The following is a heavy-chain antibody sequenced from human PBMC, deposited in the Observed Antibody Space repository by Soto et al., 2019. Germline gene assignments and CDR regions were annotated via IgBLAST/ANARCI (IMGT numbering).Heavy chain of an antibody. Sequence: QVQLVQSGAEVKKPGSSVKVSCKASGGTFSSYTISWVRQAPGQGLEWMGRIIPIRGIANYAQKFQGRVTITADKSTSTAYMALSSLRAEATAVYYCASRASHYHFWSGYYLVYWGQGTLVTVSS. D-gene: IGHD3-3*01. V-gene: IGHV1-69*02. J-gene: IGHJ4*02. CDR3: ASRASHYHFWSGYYLVY. CDR1: GGTFSSYT. CDR2: IIPIRGIA.